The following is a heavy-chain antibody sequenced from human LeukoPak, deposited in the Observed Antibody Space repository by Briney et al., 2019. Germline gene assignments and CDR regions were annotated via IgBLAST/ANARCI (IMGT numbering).Heavy chain of an antibody. V-gene: IGHV1-2*02. CDR1: GYTFTGYY. Sequence: ASVKVSCKASGYTFTGYYMHWVRQAPGQGLEWMGWINPNSGGTNYAQKFQGRVTMTRDTSISTAYMELSRLRSDDTAVYYCARAREDYDYVWGSYRPYALDYWGQGTLVTVSS. CDR3: ARAREDYDYVWGSYRPYALDY. J-gene: IGHJ4*02. CDR2: INPNSGGT. D-gene: IGHD3-16*02.